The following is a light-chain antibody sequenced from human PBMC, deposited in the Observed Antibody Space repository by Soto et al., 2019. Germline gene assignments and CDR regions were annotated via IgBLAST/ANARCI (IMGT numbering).Light chain of an antibody. CDR1: ENISRY. Sequence: DIQMTQSPSSLSASVGDTVTITCRASENISRYLNWYQQKVGKAPKLLIYAASSLQSAVPSRFSGSGSWTDFTLTISSLLPEDFATYYCHQSHSFPYTFGQGTNVEIK. J-gene: IGKJ2*01. CDR2: AAS. V-gene: IGKV1-39*01. CDR3: HQSHSFPYT.